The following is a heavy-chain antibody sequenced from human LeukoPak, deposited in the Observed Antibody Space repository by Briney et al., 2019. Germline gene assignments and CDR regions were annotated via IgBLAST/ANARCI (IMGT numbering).Heavy chain of an antibody. CDR3: ARFDPSPYYYGSGSYYSGWFDP. V-gene: IGHV4-30-2*01. Sequence: PSETLSLTCTVSGGSISSGGYSWSWIRQPPGKGLEWIGYIYHSGSTYYNPSLKSRVTISVDRSKNQFSLKLSSVTAADTAVYYCARFDPSPYYYGSGSYYSGWFDPWGQGTLVTVSS. D-gene: IGHD3-10*01. CDR1: GGSISSGGYS. J-gene: IGHJ5*02. CDR2: IYHSGST.